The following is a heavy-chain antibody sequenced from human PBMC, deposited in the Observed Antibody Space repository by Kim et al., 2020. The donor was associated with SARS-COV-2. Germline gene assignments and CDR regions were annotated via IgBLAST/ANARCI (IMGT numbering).Heavy chain of an antibody. D-gene: IGHD3-22*01. CDR3: TTGTLITMIVVGTHDAFDI. CDR2: IKSKTDGGTT. CDR1: GFTFSNAW. Sequence: GGSLRLSCAASGFTFSNAWMSWVRQAPRKGLEWVGRIKSKTDGGTTDYAAPVKGRFTISRDDSKNTLYLQMNSLKTEDTAVYYCTTGTLITMIVVGTHDAFDIWGQGTMVTVSS. V-gene: IGHV3-15*01. J-gene: IGHJ3*02.